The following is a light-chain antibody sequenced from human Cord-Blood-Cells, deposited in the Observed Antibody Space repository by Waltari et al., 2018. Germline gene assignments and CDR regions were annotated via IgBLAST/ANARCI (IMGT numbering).Light chain of an antibody. CDR2: GAS. J-gene: IGKJ1*01. CDR1: QSVSSN. Sequence: IVMTQPPATLSASPGERATLSCRASQSVSSNFAWYQQTPGQPPRLLIYGASTRATGIPAMFSGSRSGTEFTLTICSLQSEDFAVDYCQQYNNWPPWTFGQGTKVEIK. V-gene: IGKV3-15*01. CDR3: QQYNNWPPWT.